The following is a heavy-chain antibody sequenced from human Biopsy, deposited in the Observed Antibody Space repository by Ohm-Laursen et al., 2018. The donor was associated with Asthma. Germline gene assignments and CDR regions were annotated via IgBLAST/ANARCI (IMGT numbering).Heavy chain of an antibody. D-gene: IGHD1-26*01. Sequence: SLRLSCTASGFTFDDYAMHWVRQAPGKDLEWVSGISWNSGSIGYADSVKGRFTISRDSAKNSLYLQMNSLRAEDTALYYCAKGEWELLEANFDYWGQGTLVTVSS. CDR3: AKGEWELLEANFDY. V-gene: IGHV3-9*01. J-gene: IGHJ4*02. CDR1: GFTFDDYA. CDR2: ISWNSGSI.